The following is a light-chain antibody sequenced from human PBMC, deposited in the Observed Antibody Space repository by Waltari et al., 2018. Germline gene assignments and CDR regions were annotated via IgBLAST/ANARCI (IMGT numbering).Light chain of an antibody. CDR2: GAS. CDR3: QQYNNWPPYT. J-gene: IGKJ2*01. Sequence: EIVMTQSPATLSVSPGERATLSCRASQSVSRNLAWYQQKPGQAPRLLLYGASTRATGIPARFSGSGAGTEFTLTISSMQSEDFAVYYCQQYNNWPPYTFGQGTKLEIK. V-gene: IGKV3-15*01. CDR1: QSVSRN.